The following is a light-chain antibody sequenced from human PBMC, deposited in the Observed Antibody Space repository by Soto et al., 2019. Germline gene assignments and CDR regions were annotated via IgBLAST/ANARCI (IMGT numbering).Light chain of an antibody. CDR3: QTWGTGFHVV. CDR2: LNSDGSH. V-gene: IGLV4-69*01. Sequence: QSVLTQSPSASASLGASVNLTCTLSSGHSSYAIAWHQQHPERGPRYLMNLNSDGSHSRGGGIPDRFSGSSSGAERYLTISSLQSEDEADYYCQTWGTGFHVVFGGGTKLTVL. CDR1: SGHSSYA. J-gene: IGLJ2*01.